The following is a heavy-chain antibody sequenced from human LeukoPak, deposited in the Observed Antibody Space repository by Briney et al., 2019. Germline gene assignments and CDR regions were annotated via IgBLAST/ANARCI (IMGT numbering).Heavy chain of an antibody. Sequence: ASVKVSCKASGYTFTGYYMHWVRQAPGQGLEWMGWINPNSGGTNYAQKFQGRVTMTRGTSISTAYMELSRLRSDDTAVYYCARLSGYGDYSGFDYWGQGTLVTVSS. CDR2: INPNSGGT. V-gene: IGHV1-2*02. CDR1: GYTFTGYY. J-gene: IGHJ4*02. CDR3: ARLSGYGDYSGFDY. D-gene: IGHD4-17*01.